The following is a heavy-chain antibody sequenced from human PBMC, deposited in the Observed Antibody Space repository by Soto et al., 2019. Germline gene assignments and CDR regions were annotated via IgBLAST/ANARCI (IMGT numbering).Heavy chain of an antibody. CDR3: ARDLRLDS. CDR2: IYQSGTP. V-gene: IGHV4-31*03. J-gene: IGHJ4*02. Sequence: QVQLQESGPGLVKPSDTLSLTCTVSGGSISSGGYYWNWIRQYPGKVLEWIAYIYQSGTPYYTPSLKSRATISIDRSKNQFSLMLDSVTAADTAVYYCARDLRLDSWGPGTLVTVSS. CDR1: GGSISSGGYY. D-gene: IGHD2-21*02.